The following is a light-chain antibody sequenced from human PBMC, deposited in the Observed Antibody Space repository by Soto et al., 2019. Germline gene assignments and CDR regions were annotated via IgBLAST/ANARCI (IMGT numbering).Light chain of an antibody. CDR2: STS. J-gene: IGKJ1*01. Sequence: EIVLTQSPGTLSLSPGERATLSCRASQSVSSSYLAWYQQKPGQPPRLVMSSTSSRAAGIPARFSGSGSGTAFTLTISRLEPEDFAVYYCQQDGSSSWTFGQGTKVDIK. CDR1: QSVSSSY. V-gene: IGKV3-20*01. CDR3: QQDGSSSWT.